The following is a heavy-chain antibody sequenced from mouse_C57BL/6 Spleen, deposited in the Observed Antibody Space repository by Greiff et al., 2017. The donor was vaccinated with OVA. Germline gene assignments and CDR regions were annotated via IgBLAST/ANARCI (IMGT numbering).Heavy chain of an antibody. D-gene: IGHD2-3*01. CDR2: IRSKSNNYAT. J-gene: IGHJ3*01. CDR3: GRQGGYYSAWFAY. CDR1: GFSFNTYA. V-gene: IGHV10-1*01. Sequence: EVQLVESGGGLVQPKGSLKLSCAASGFSFNTYAMNWVRQAPGKGLEWVARIRSKSNNYATYYADSVKDRFTISRDDSESMLYLQMNNLKTEDTAMYYCGRQGGYYSAWFAYWGQGTLVTVSA.